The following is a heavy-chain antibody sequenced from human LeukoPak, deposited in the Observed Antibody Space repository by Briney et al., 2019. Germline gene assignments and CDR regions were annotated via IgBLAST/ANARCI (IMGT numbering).Heavy chain of an antibody. J-gene: IGHJ4*02. V-gene: IGHV4-39*07. CDR3: ARDGIAARGGLYFDY. CDR1: GVSISSSPYY. CDR2: IYYSGTT. D-gene: IGHD6-25*01. Sequence: PSETLSLTCTVSGVSISSSPYYWGWIRQPPGKGLVWIGSIYYSGTTHYNPSLESRVTITVDTSKNQFSLKLSSVTAADTAVYYCARDGIAARGGLYFDYWGQGTLVTVSS.